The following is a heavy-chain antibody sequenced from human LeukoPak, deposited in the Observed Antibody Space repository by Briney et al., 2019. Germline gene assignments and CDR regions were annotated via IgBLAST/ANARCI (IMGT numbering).Heavy chain of an antibody. J-gene: IGHJ4*02. D-gene: IGHD3-22*01. Sequence: GGSLRLSCAASGFTFSSYGMHWVRQAPGKGLEWVAVIWYDGSNKYYTDSVKGRFTISRDNSKNTLYLQMNSLRAEDTAVYYCAREGGGAYYYDSNSRFDYWGQGTLVTVSS. CDR3: AREGGGAYYYDSNSRFDY. CDR1: GFTFSSYG. CDR2: IWYDGSNK. V-gene: IGHV3-33*01.